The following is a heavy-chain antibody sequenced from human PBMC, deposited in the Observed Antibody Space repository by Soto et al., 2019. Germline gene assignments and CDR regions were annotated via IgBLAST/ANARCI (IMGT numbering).Heavy chain of an antibody. CDR2: INGYNGNT. J-gene: IGHJ3*02. Sequence: ASVKVSCKASGYTFSTNGISWVRQAPGQGLEWMGWINGYNGNTNYTPKLQGRVTMTRDTSTSTVYMELSSLRSEDTAVYYCARDRGATTSFVAFDIWGQGTMVTVSS. CDR1: GYTFSTNG. D-gene: IGHD1-26*01. V-gene: IGHV1-18*01. CDR3: ARDRGATTSFVAFDI.